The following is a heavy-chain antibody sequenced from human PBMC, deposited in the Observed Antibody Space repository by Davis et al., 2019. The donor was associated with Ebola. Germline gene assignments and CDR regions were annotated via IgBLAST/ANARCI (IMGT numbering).Heavy chain of an antibody. J-gene: IGHJ6*02. CDR2: IYSCDSDT. CDR3: ARIPNCSGGSCTEIYGMDV. D-gene: IGHD2-15*01. V-gene: IGHV5-51*06. CDR1: GYPFSSYW. Sequence: GESLKISCKGSGYPFSSYWIGWVRPMPGKGLESMVMIYSCDSDTNYSPSFQGQITISADKSIRTAYLQWSSLKASDTAMYYCARIPNCSGGSCTEIYGMDVWGQGTTVTVSS.